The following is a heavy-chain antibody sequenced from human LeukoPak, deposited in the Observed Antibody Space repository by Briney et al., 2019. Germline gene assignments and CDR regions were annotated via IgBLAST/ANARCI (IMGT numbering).Heavy chain of an antibody. CDR2: IYSGGTT. D-gene: IGHD3-3*01. CDR3: ASTIFGAGTN. V-gene: IGHV3-53*01. CDR1: EFTISGYW. J-gene: IGHJ4*02. Sequence: GGSLRLSCVASEFTISGYWMTWVRQAPGKGLEWVSLIYSGGTTYYADSVKGRFTISRDNSKNTVSLQMNSLRVDDTAMYYCASTIFGAGTNWGQGTLVTVSS.